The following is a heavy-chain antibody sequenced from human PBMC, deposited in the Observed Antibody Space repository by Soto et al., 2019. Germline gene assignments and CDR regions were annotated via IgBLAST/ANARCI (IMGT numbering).Heavy chain of an antibody. CDR3: ARDGSPSGWYFWGAYNWFDP. Sequence: QVQLVESGGGVVQPGRSLRLSCAASGFTFSSYGMHWVRQAPGKGLEWVAVIWYDGSNKYYADSVKGRFTISRDNSKNTLYLQMNSLRAEDTAVYYCARDGSPSGWYFWGAYNWFDPWGQGTLVTVSS. V-gene: IGHV3-33*01. D-gene: IGHD6-19*01. J-gene: IGHJ5*02. CDR1: GFTFSSYG. CDR2: IWYDGSNK.